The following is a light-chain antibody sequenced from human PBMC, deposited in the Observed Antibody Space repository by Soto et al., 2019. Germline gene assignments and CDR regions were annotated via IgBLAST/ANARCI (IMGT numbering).Light chain of an antibody. J-gene: IGKJ5*01. Sequence: DIQMTQSPSSLSASVGDRVIITCRASQTISSQLNWYQQKPGKAPNLLVYAASSLQSGVTSRFTGSGSGTDFTLTISNLQPEDFATYFCQQSYTTPITVGQGTGL. V-gene: IGKV1-39*01. CDR1: QTISSQ. CDR3: QQSYTTPIT. CDR2: AAS.